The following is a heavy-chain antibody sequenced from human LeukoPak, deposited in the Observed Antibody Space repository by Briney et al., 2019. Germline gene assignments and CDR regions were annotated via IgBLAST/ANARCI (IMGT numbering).Heavy chain of an antibody. CDR3: AKETVVTGAADF. CDR1: GFTFHSFA. V-gene: IGHV3-23*01. D-gene: IGHD2-21*02. J-gene: IGHJ4*02. CDR2: ISAGGGSS. Sequence: PGGSLRLSCAASGFTFHSFAMSWVRQAPGKGLEWVSPISAGGGSSYYVDSVKGRFTIYRDNSKNMLYLQMNSLRVEDTAVYYCAKETVVTGAADFWGQGTLVTVSS.